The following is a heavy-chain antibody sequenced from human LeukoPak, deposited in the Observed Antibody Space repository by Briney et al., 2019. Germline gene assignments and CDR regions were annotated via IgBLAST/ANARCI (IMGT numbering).Heavy chain of an antibody. V-gene: IGHV4-59*11. CDR2: IYSTGST. CDR3: ARELTGFDY. D-gene: IGHD3-9*01. Sequence: SETLSLTCTVSGGSISSHYWSWIRQPPGKGLEWIGYIYSTGSTNCNPSLKSRVTMSVDTSKNQFSLKLSSVTAADTAVYFCARELTGFDYWGQGTLVTVSS. J-gene: IGHJ4*02. CDR1: GGSISSHY.